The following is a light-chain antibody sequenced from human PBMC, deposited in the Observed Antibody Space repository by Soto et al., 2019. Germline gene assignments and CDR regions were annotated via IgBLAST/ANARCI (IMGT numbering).Light chain of an antibody. CDR1: QSVSSNY. J-gene: IGKJ4*01. Sequence: EIVLTQSPGTLSLSPGERATLSCRASQSVSSNYITWYQQKPGQAPRRLIFGASSRATGIPDRFSGRGSGTDFTLTISRLEPEDFAIYYCQPYNNWPLTFGGGTKVDIK. V-gene: IGKV3-20*01. CDR2: GAS. CDR3: QPYNNWPLT.